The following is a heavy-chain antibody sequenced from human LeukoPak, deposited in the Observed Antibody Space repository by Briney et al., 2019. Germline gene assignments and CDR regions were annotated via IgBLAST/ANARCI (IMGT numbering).Heavy chain of an antibody. D-gene: IGHD6-13*01. CDR3: ARADRYGTTWYGRVDY. Sequence: VGSLRLSCGASGFTFSNYAMSWVRQAPGKGLESVSGIRSTGGTTAYADSVKGRFTISRDNSRNTLYLQMNSLRAEDTAVYYCARADRYGTTWYGRVDYWGQGTLVTVSS. J-gene: IGHJ4*02. CDR1: GFTFSNYA. CDR2: IRSTGGTT. V-gene: IGHV3-23*01.